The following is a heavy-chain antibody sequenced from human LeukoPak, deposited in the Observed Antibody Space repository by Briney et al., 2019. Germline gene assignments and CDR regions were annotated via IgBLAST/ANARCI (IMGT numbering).Heavy chain of an antibody. D-gene: IGHD6-13*01. Sequence: SETLSLTCTVSGGSISSYYWSWIRQPPGKGLEWIGYIYYSGSTNYNPSLKSRVTISVDTSKNQFSLKLSSVTAADTAVYYCASGIADYYFDYWGQGTLVTVSS. CDR1: GGSISSYY. V-gene: IGHV4-59*01. J-gene: IGHJ4*02. CDR2: IYYSGST. CDR3: ASGIADYYFDY.